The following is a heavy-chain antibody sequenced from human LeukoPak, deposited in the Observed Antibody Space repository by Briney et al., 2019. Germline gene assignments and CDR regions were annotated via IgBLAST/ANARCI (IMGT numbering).Heavy chain of an antibody. V-gene: IGHV5-51*01. D-gene: IGHD3-10*01. J-gene: IGHJ4*02. CDR2: IYCDGSKT. CDR3: ARHRLWFGELSPLDY. CDR1: GYIFTDYW. Sequence: GESLKTSCQTSGYIFTDYWIGWVRQMPGKGLEWMAIIYCDGSKTIYSPSFQTQVTISADKSISTAYLQWSSLKASDTAMYYCARHRLWFGELSPLDYWGQGTLVTVSS.